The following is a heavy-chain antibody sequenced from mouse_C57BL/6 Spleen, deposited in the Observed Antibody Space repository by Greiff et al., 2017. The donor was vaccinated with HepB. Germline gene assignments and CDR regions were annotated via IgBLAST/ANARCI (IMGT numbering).Heavy chain of an antibody. CDR2: IHPNSGST. J-gene: IGHJ3*01. CDR1: GYTFTSYC. V-gene: IGHV1-64*01. D-gene: IGHD2-4*01. Sequence: VQLQQPGAELVKPGASVKLSCKASGYTFTSYCMHWVKQRPGQGLEWIGMIHPNSGSTNYNEKFKSKATLTVDKSSSTAYMQLSSLTSEDSAVYYCARNYDYEGFAYWGQGTLVTVSA. CDR3: ARNYDYEGFAY.